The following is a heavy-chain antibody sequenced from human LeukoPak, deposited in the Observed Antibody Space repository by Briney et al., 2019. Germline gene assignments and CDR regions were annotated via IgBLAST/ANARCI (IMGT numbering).Heavy chain of an antibody. V-gene: IGHV3-74*01. CDR3: ARGQAPPSLFDR. J-gene: IGHJ4*02. CDR2: INTDGSDT. Sequence: ETLSLTCAVYGGSFSGYYWSWIRQPPGKGLVYVSRINTDGSDTTYADSVKGRFTISRDNAKNTLYLQMNSLRAEDTAVYYCARGQAPPSLFDRWGQGTLVTVSS. CDR1: GGSFSGYY.